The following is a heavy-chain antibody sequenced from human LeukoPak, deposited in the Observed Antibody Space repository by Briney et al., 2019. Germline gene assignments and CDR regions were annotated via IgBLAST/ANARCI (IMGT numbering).Heavy chain of an antibody. D-gene: IGHD3-9*01. V-gene: IGHV3-30*04. J-gene: IGHJ4*02. Sequence: GGSLRLSCAASGFTFSSYAMHWVRQAPGKGLEWGAVISYDGSNKYYADSVKGRFTISRDNSKNTLYLQMNSLRAEDTAVYYCARAGYYDILTGYNYWGQGTLVTVSS. CDR2: ISYDGSNK. CDR1: GFTFSSYA. CDR3: ARAGYYDILTGYNY.